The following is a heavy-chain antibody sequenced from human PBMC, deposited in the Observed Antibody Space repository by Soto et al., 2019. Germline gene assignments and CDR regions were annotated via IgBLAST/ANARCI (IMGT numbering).Heavy chain of an antibody. CDR1: GGTSSSYA. CDR2: IIPIFGTA. D-gene: IGHD1-26*01. V-gene: IGHV1-69*13. CDR3: AREVGATLNWFDP. J-gene: IGHJ5*02. Sequence: SVKVSCKASGGTSSSYAISWVRQAPGQGLEWMGGIIPIFGTANYAQKFQGRVTITADESTSTAYMELSSLRSEDTAVYYCAREVGATLNWFDPWGQGTLVTVSS.